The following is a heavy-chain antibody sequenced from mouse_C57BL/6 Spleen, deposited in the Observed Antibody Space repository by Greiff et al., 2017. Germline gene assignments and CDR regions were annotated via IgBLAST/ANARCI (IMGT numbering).Heavy chain of an antibody. CDR1: GFTFSDYG. D-gene: IGHD2-4*01. V-gene: IGHV5-17*01. J-gene: IGHJ2*01. CDR2: ISSGSSTI. Sequence: EVKLVQSGGGLVKPGGSLKLSCAASGFTFSDYGMHWVRQAPEQGLEWVAYISSGSSTIYYADTVKGRFTISRDKAKNTLFLQLTSLRSEDTAMYYCAREAYDYGFDYWGQGTTLTVSS. CDR3: AREAYDYGFDY.